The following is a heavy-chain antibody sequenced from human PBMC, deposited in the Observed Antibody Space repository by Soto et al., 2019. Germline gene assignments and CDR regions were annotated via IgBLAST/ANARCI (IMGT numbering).Heavy chain of an antibody. CDR3: AREWELPNYYGMEV. D-gene: IGHD1-26*01. CDR1: GFTVSSNY. CDR2: IYSGGST. V-gene: IGHV3-53*01. Sequence: EVQLVESGGGLIQPGGSLRLSCAASGFTVSSNYMSWVRQAPGKGLEWVSVIYSGGSTYYADSVKGRFTISRDNSKNTVHLQMNSLSAEDTAVYYCAREWELPNYYGMEVWGQGTTVTVSS. J-gene: IGHJ6*02.